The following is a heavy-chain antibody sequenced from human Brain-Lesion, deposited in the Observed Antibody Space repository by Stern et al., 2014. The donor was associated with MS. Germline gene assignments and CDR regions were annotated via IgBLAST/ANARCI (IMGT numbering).Heavy chain of an antibody. J-gene: IGHJ4*02. CDR1: GYTFTGHY. D-gene: IGHD3-22*01. V-gene: IGHV1-2*04. CDR2: INPKSGGT. CDR3: ATYYYDSTGYNDF. Sequence: VQLLESGAEVKKPGASVKVSCKASGYTFTGHYMHWVRQAPGQGLEWMGWINPKSGGTNYAQKFQGWVTMTRDTSINTAYMELSRLRSDDTAVYYCATYYYDSTGYNDFWGQGTLVTVSS.